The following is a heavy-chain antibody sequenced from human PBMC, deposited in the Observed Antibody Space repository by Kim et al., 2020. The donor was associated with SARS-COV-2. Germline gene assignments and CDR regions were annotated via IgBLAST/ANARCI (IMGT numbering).Heavy chain of an antibody. J-gene: IGHJ4*02. Sequence: SETLSLTCTVSGGSVSSGSYYWSWIRQPPGKGLEWIGYIYYGGSTNYNPSLKSRVTISVDTSKNQFSLKLSSVTAADTAVYYCARVRGDGYRIAFDYWGQGTLVTVSS. D-gene: IGHD3-10*01. V-gene: IGHV4-61*01. CDR2: IYYGGST. CDR1: GGSVSSGSYY. CDR3: ARVRGDGYRIAFDY.